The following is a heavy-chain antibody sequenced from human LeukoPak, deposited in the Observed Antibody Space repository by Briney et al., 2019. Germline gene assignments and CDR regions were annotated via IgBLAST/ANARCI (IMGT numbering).Heavy chain of an antibody. D-gene: IGHD6-13*01. V-gene: IGHV4-34*01. CDR3: ARGRYSSSWYNHPNWFDP. J-gene: IGHJ5*02. CDR2: INHSGST. Sequence: SETLSLTCAVYGGSFSGYYWSWIRQPPGKGLEWIGEINHSGSTNYNPSLKSRVTISVDTSKNQFFLKLSSVTAADTAVYYCARGRYSSSWYNHPNWFDPWGQGTLVTVSS. CDR1: GGSFSGYY.